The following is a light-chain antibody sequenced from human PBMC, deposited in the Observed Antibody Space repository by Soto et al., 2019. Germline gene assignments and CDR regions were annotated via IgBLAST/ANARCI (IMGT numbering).Light chain of an antibody. CDR3: QQYGSSGT. V-gene: IGKV3-20*01. J-gene: IGKJ1*01. CDR2: GAS. CDR1: QSVDIN. Sequence: EIEMTQSPATLSVSPGERVTLSCRASQSVDINLAWYQQKPGQAPRLLIYGASNRATGIPDRFSGSGSGTDFTLTISRLEPEDFAVYYCQQYGSSGTFGQGTKVDIK.